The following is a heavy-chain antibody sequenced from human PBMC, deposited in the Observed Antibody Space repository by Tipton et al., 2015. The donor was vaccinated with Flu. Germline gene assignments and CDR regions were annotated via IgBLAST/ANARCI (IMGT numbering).Heavy chain of an antibody. D-gene: IGHD2-15*01. CDR3: ARRPSGAVVAYYFEY. V-gene: IGHV4-34*01. CDR1: GGSFSGYY. CDR2: INHSGST. J-gene: IGHJ4*02. Sequence: LRLSCAVYGGSFSGYYWSWIRQPPGKGLEWIGEINHSGSTNYNPSLKSRVTISVDTSKNQFSLRVNSMTAADSAVYYCARRPSGAVVAYYFEYWGQGTLVTVSS.